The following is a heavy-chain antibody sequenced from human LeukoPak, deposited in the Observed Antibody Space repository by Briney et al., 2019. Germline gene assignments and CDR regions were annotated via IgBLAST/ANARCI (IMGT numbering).Heavy chain of an antibody. CDR2: INTNTENP. Sequence: ALVKVSCKASGYIFTNSAMNWVRQAPGQGLEWMGWINTNTENPTYAQGFAGRFVFSLDTSVSTAYLQISSLKAEDTAVYYCARARYCNGVSCYSDYWGQGTLVTVSS. J-gene: IGHJ4*02. V-gene: IGHV7-4-1*02. CDR3: ARARYCNGVSCYSDY. D-gene: IGHD2-15*01. CDR1: GYIFTNSA.